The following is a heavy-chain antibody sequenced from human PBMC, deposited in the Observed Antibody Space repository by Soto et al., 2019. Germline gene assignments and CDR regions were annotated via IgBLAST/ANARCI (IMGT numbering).Heavy chain of an antibody. D-gene: IGHD1-26*01. Sequence: SETLSLTCAVSGGSISSSNWWSWVRQPPGKGLEWIGEIYHSGSTNYNPSLKSRVTISVDKSKNQFSLKLSSVTAADTAVYYCARDSGSYSGNAFDIWGQGTMVTGS. V-gene: IGHV4-4*02. CDR3: ARDSGSYSGNAFDI. J-gene: IGHJ3*02. CDR2: IYHSGST. CDR1: GGSISSSNW.